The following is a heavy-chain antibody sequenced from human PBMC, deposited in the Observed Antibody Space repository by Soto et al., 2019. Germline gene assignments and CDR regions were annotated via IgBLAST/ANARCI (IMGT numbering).Heavy chain of an antibody. D-gene: IGHD3-10*01. CDR3: ARWGEVRGVPSFDF. V-gene: IGHV1-3*01. Sequence: ASVKVSCKASGYTFTSYAMHWVRQAPGQRLEWMGWINPGNGNTKYSQRLQGRVTITRDTSATTAYMELSSLRSEDTAVYYCARWGEVRGVPSFDFWGQGPLVTVSS. CDR1: GYTFTSYA. J-gene: IGHJ4*02. CDR2: INPGNGNT.